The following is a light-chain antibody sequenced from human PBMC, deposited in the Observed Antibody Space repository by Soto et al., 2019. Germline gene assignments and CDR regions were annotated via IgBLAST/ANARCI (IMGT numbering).Light chain of an antibody. CDR1: QSISSW. CDR3: QQYITYPGT. V-gene: IGKV1-5*03. J-gene: IGKJ1*01. Sequence: DIRMTQSPSTLSGSVGDRVTITCRASQSISSWLAWYQQKSGSAPKLLIHEASSLESGVPSRFSGRGSGTEFTLTISSLQPDDLATYYWQQYITYPGTFGQGTKVEIK. CDR2: EAS.